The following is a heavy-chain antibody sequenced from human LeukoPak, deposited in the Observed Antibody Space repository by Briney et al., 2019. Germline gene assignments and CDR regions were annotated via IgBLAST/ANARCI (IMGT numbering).Heavy chain of an antibody. CDR1: GDSINSGSYY. CDR2: LHYTGTS. Sequence: PSETLSLTCTVSGDSINSGSYYWGWVRQPPGKGLEWIANLHYTGTSFFYPSLKSRVTISVDTSKNQFSLRLRSVTAADTAVYYCARLRAYGDYGPYYFDFWGQGTLLAVSS. D-gene: IGHD4-17*01. V-gene: IGHV4-39*01. J-gene: IGHJ4*02. CDR3: ARLRAYGDYGPYYFDF.